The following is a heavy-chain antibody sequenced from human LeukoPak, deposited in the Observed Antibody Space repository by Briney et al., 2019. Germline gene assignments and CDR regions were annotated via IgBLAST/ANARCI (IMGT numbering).Heavy chain of an antibody. V-gene: IGHV3-49*04. Sequence: PGRSLRLSWTASGFTFGDYAMSWVRQAPGKGLEWVGFIRSKAYGGTTEYAASVKGRFTISRDDSKSIAYLQMNSLKTEDTAVYYCTRDNLNDYVWGSYRPSLYYFDYWGQGTLVTVSS. CDR3: TRDNLNDYVWGSYRPSLYYFDY. CDR1: GFTFGDYA. J-gene: IGHJ4*02. D-gene: IGHD3-16*02. CDR2: IRSKAYGGTT.